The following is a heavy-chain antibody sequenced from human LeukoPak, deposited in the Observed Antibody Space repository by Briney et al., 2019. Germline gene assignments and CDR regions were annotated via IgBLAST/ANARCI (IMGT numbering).Heavy chain of an antibody. J-gene: IGHJ4*02. CDR1: GGSISSGGYY. D-gene: IGHD3-10*01. V-gene: IGHV4-31*03. CDR3: ARDPGSGIIDY. Sequence: PSETLSLTCTVSGGSISSGGYYWSWIRQHPGKGLEWIGYIYYSGSTYYNPSLKSRVTISVDTSKNQFSLKLSSVTAADTAVYYCARDPGSGIIDYWGQGTLVTVSS. CDR2: IYYSGST.